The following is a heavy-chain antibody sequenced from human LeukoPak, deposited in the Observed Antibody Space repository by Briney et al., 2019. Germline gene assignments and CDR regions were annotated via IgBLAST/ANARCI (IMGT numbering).Heavy chain of an antibody. CDR1: GGTFSSYA. CDR3: ARGSSGWYGEHDY. Sequence: SVKVSCKASGGTFSSYAISWVRQAPGQGLEWMGRIIPILGIANYAQKFQGRVTITADKSTSTAYMELSSLRSEDTAVYYCARGSSGWYGEHDYWGQGTLVTVSS. V-gene: IGHV1-69*04. CDR2: IIPILGIA. J-gene: IGHJ4*02. D-gene: IGHD6-19*01.